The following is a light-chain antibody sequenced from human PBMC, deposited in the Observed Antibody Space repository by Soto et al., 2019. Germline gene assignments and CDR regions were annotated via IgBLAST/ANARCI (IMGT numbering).Light chain of an antibody. Sequence: QSALTQPPSVSAAPGQKVTISCSGSSFNIGNNYVSWYQQLPGTAPKLLIYENNKRPSGILDRFSGSKSGTSATLGITGLQTGDEADYYCGTWDSSLSAVVFGTGTKLTVL. J-gene: IGLJ1*01. V-gene: IGLV1-51*02. CDR3: GTWDSSLSAVV. CDR1: SFNIGNNY. CDR2: ENN.